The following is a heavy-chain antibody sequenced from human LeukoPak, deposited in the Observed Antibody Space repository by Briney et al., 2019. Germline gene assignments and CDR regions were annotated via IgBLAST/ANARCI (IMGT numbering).Heavy chain of an antibody. CDR3: AELGITMNGGV. CDR1: GFTFSSSA. CDR2: ISGSGSGGST. D-gene: IGHD3-10*02. J-gene: IGHJ6*04. V-gene: IGHV3-23*01. Sequence: GGSLRLSCAASGFTFSSSAVSWVRQAPGKGLEWVSSISGSGSGGSTYYADSVKGRFTISRDNAKNSLYLQMNSLRAEDTAVYYCAELGITMNGGVWGKGTTVTISS.